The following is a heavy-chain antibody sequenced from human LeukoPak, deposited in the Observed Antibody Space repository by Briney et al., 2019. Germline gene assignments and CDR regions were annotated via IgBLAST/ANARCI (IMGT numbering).Heavy chain of an antibody. Sequence: GGSLRLSCAASGFTFSTYSMNWVRQAPGKGLEWVSYIISSSSTIYYADSVKGRFTLSRDDAKNSLYLQMNSLRADDTAVYYCARGYTSGPDYWGQGTLVTVSS. J-gene: IGHJ4*02. D-gene: IGHD6-19*01. CDR1: GFTFSTYS. CDR3: ARGYTSGPDY. CDR2: IISSSSTI. V-gene: IGHV3-48*01.